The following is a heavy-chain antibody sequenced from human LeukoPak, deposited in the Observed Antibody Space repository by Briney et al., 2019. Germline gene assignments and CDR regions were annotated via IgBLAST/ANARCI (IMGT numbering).Heavy chain of an antibody. D-gene: IGHD4-17*01. CDR1: GFTFSNYA. J-gene: IGHJ4*02. CDR3: AKDDGGSVTTTDFEY. V-gene: IGHV3-23*01. Sequence: GGSLRLSCAASGFTFSNYALSWVRQVPGKGLEWVSGITGSGGSTYYADSVKGRFTISRDNSKNTLYLQMNSLRAEDTAVYFCAKDDGGSVTTTDFEYCNQGTLVTVSS. CDR2: ITGSGGST.